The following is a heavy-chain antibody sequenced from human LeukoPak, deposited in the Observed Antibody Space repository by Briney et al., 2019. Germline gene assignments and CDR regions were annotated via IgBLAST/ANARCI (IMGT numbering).Heavy chain of an antibody. V-gene: IGHV1-8*01. CDR3: ARLRRASYYCYYYYMDV. J-gene: IGHJ6*03. CDR1: GYTFTSYD. CDR2: MNPNSGNT. Sequence: GASVKVSCKASGYTFTSYDINWVRQATGQGLEWMGWMNPNSGNTGYAQKFQGRVTMTRNTSISTAYMELSSLRSEDTAVYYCARLRRASYYCYYYYMDVWGKGTTVTISS. D-gene: IGHD5-12*01.